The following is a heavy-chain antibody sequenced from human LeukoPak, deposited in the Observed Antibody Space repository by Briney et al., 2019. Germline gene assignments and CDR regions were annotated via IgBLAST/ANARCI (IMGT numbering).Heavy chain of an antibody. Sequence: SETLSLTCTVSGASLSASGRNWGWVRQPPGKGLEWIASIYHSGTTYYSPSFESRVTVSVDTSKNQFSLKLSSVTATDTAVYYCLSVRDSVFDPWGQGTLVTVSP. CDR3: LSVRDSVFDP. CDR2: IYHSGTT. V-gene: IGHV4-39*01. D-gene: IGHD3-10*02. J-gene: IGHJ5*02. CDR1: GASLSASGRN.